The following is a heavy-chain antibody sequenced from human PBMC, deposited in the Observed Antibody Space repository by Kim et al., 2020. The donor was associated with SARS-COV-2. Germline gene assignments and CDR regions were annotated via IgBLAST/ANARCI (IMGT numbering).Heavy chain of an antibody. Sequence: SETLSLTCAVYGGSFSGYYWSWIRQPPGKGLEWIGEINHSGSINYNPSLKSRVTISVDTSKNQFSLKLSSVTAADTAVYYCARVRVYCSSTSCVGWFDPWGQGPLVTVSS. CDR3: ARVRVYCSSTSCVGWFDP. V-gene: IGHV4-34*01. CDR1: GGSFSGYY. J-gene: IGHJ5*02. CDR2: INHSGSI. D-gene: IGHD2-2*01.